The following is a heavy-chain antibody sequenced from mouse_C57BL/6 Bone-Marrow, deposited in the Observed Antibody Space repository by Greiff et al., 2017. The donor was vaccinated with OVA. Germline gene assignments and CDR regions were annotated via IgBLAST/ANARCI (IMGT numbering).Heavy chain of an antibody. J-gene: IGHJ3*01. CDR3: ARPYYDYDEGFAY. V-gene: IGHV8-8*01. CDR1: GFSLSTYGMG. CDR2: IWWDDDK. D-gene: IGHD2-4*01. Sequence: ESGPGILQPSQTLSLTCSFSGFSLSTYGMGVGWIRQPSGKGLVWLAHIWWDDDKYYNPALKSRPTLSKNTSKNQVFLKIANVDTADTATDYCARPYYDYDEGFAYWGQGTLVTVSA.